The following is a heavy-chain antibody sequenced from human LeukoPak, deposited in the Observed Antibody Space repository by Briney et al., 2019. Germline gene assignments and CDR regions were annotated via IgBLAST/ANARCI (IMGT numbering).Heavy chain of an antibody. CDR1: GYTFTGYY. V-gene: IGHV1-2*02. Sequence: GASVKVSCKASGYTFTGYYMHWVRQAPGQGLEWMGWVNPNSGGTNYAQKLQGRVTLTTDTSTSTAYMELRSLRSDDTAVYYCARDQAMIVVVPGYWGQGTLVTVSS. J-gene: IGHJ4*02. CDR3: ARDQAMIVVVPGY. CDR2: VNPNSGGT. D-gene: IGHD3-22*01.